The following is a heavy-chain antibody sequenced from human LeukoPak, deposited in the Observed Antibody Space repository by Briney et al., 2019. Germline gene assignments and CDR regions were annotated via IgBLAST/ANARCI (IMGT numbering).Heavy chain of an antibody. D-gene: IGHD5-12*01. Sequence: SETLSLTCAVYGGSFSGYYWSWIRPPPGKGLEWIGEINHSGSTNYNPSLKSRVTISVDTSKNQFSLKLSSVTAADTAVYYCARGRRGGYGFDPWGQGTLVTVSS. CDR3: ARGRRGGYGFDP. J-gene: IGHJ5*02. CDR1: GGSFSGYY. V-gene: IGHV4-34*01. CDR2: INHSGST.